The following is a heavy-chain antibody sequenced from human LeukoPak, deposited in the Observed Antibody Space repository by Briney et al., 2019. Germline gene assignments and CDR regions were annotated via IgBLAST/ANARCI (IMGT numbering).Heavy chain of an antibody. CDR2: IYYSGCT. D-gene: IGHD1-26*01. Sequence: SETLSLTCTVSGGSISSYYWSWIRQPPGKGLEWIGYIYYSGCTNYNPSLKSRVTISVDTSKNQFSLKLTSVTAADTAVYYCARLPVIVGAALEYYYYYMDVWGQGTTVTVSS. V-gene: IGHV4-59*12. CDR3: ARLPVIVGAALEYYYYYMDV. J-gene: IGHJ6*03. CDR1: GGSISSYY.